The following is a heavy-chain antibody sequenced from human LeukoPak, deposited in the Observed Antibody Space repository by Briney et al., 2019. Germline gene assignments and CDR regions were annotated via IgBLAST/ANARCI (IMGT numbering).Heavy chain of an antibody. CDR1: GYTFTSYD. CDR3: ARGEPYSYAWPYYYYYYMDV. V-gene: IGHV1-8*01. Sequence: ASVKVSCKASGYTFTSYDINWVRQATGQGLEWMGWMNPNRGNTGYAQKFQGRVTMTRNTTISTAYMELSSLRSEDTAVYYCARGEPYSYAWPYYYYYYMDVWGKGTTVTVSS. J-gene: IGHJ6*03. D-gene: IGHD5-18*01. CDR2: MNPNRGNT.